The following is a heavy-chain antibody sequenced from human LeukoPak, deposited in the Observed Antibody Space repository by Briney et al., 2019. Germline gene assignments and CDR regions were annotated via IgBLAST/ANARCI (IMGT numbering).Heavy chain of an antibody. Sequence: SETLSLTCAVYGGSFSGYYWSWIRQPPGKGVEWIGEINHSGSTNYNPSLKSRVTISVDTSKNQFSLKLSSVTAADTAVYYCARIRYYGSGSYYTPKAFDYWGQGTLVTVSS. D-gene: IGHD3-10*01. CDR2: INHSGST. V-gene: IGHV4-34*01. CDR1: GGSFSGYY. CDR3: ARIRYYGSGSYYTPKAFDY. J-gene: IGHJ4*02.